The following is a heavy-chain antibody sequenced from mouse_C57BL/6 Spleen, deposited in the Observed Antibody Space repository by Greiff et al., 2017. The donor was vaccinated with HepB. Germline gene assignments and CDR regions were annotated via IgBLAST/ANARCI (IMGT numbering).Heavy chain of an antibody. J-gene: IGHJ4*01. CDR2: ISYDGSN. CDR3: ARYDGYYLYYAMDY. Sequence: EVQLQESGPGLVKPSQSLSLTCSVPGYSITSGYYWNWIRQFPGNKLEWMGYISYDGSNNYNPSLKNRISITRDTSKNQFFLKLNSVTTEDTATYYCARYDGYYLYYAMDYWGQGTSVTVSS. CDR1: GYSITSGYY. V-gene: IGHV3-6*01. D-gene: IGHD2-3*01.